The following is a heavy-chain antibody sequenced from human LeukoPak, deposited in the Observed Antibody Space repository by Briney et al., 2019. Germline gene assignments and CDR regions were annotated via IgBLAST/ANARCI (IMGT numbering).Heavy chain of an antibody. D-gene: IGHD1-1*01. V-gene: IGHV1-2*06. Sequence: ASVKVSCKTSGYTFTIHYMNWVRQAPGQGLEWMGRINPTTGVANYAQKFQGRITVTRDTSINTAYMELSSLTSDDTAVYYCARLDRNYYYLDVWGQGTTVTVSS. CDR3: ARLDRNYYYLDV. CDR1: GYTFTIHY. J-gene: IGHJ6*03. CDR2: INPTTGVA.